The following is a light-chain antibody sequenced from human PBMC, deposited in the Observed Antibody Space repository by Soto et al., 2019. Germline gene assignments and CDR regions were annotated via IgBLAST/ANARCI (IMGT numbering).Light chain of an antibody. CDR3: QVYGSSPRYT. V-gene: IGKV3-20*01. Sequence: EIVLTQSPGTLSWSPGERATLTCRVSQSVNAGYLAWYQQKPGQAPRLLFYGVYNRAAGVPDRFSGSGSGTEFTLTISSLEPEDFAVYYCQVYGSSPRYTFGQGTKVEIK. CDR1: QSVNAGY. J-gene: IGKJ2*01. CDR2: GVY.